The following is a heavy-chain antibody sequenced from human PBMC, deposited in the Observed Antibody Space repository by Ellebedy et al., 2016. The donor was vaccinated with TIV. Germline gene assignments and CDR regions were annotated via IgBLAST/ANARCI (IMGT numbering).Heavy chain of an antibody. CDR3: ARGNLGWQRRAFDI. CDR1: GGSISSSSYY. V-gene: IGHV4-39*07. CDR2: INHSGST. D-gene: IGHD5-12*01. J-gene: IGHJ3*02. Sequence: SETLSLTXTVSGGSISSSSYYWGWIRQPPGKGLEWIGEINHSGSTNYNPSLKSRVTISVDTSKNQFSLKLSSVTAADTAVYYCARGNLGWQRRAFDIWGQGTMVTVSS.